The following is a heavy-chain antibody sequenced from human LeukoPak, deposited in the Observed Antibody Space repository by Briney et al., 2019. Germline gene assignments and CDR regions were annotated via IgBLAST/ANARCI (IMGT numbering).Heavy chain of an antibody. J-gene: IGHJ4*02. CDR3: ATWRTAKTGFDY. Sequence: PSETLSLTCTVSGGSISNNNYYWAWIRQPPGKGRECIGSIYYSGRPYYNPSLNSRVTISVDTSKNQLSLRLSSVTAADTAVYYCATWRTAKTGFDYWGQGTLVTVSS. CDR2: IYYSGRP. D-gene: IGHD1-1*01. V-gene: IGHV4-39*01. CDR1: GGSISNNNYY.